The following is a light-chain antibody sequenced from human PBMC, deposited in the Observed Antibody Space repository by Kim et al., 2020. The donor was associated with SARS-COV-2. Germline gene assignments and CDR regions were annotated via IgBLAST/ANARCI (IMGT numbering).Light chain of an antibody. CDR2: DVI. V-gene: IGLV2-14*03. J-gene: IGLJ2*01. Sequence: QSISISCAGSSRDVGTYNYVSWYQQHPGEVPKLIIYDVIKRPSGISDRFSGSKSGNTASLTISGLQAEDEATYHCASYTNTGAHVVFGGGTKVTVL. CDR1: SRDVGTYNY. CDR3: ASYTNTGAHVV.